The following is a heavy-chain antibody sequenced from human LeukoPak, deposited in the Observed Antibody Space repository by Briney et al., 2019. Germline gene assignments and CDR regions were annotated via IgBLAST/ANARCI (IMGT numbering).Heavy chain of an antibody. CDR2: INPNSGGT. Sequence: ASVKVSCKASGYTFTGYYMHWVRQAPGQGLEWMGWINPNSGGTNYAQKFQGRVTMTRDTSISTAYMELSRLRSDDTAVYYCAGVKPYCSGGSCCASFDYWGQGTLVTVSS. CDR3: AGVKPYCSGGSCCASFDY. CDR1: GYTFTGYY. J-gene: IGHJ4*02. V-gene: IGHV1-2*02. D-gene: IGHD2-15*01.